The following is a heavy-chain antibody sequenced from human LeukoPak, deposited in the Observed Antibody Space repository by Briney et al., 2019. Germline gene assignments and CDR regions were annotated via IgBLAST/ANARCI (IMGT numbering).Heavy chain of an antibody. V-gene: IGHV4-39*01. CDR1: GDSFTSSHYW. J-gene: IGHJ3*01. Sequence: SETLSLTCTVSGDSFTSSHYWWDWVRLPPGKGLEWIGGIQYTGRPSSSPSLRSRAGITVDTSKKQCSLDLRSATAADTAVYYCAKRRHNFDSYAVWGQGKRVTVSS. CDR2: IQYTGRP. D-gene: IGHD1-20*01. CDR3: AKRRHNFDSYAV.